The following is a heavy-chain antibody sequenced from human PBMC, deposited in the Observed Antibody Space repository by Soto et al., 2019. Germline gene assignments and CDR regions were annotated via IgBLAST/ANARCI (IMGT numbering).Heavy chain of an antibody. Sequence: QMQLVQSGAEVKKPGSSVKVSCKASGGSFSSYGITWVRQAPGQGLEWMGGIIPIFGTIDYAQKFQGRVTIIADISTSTAYMELGSLRSEDTAVYYCARDWRNSWPSSAYGMDVWGQGTTVTVSS. D-gene: IGHD2-15*01. J-gene: IGHJ6*02. CDR1: GGSFSSYG. V-gene: IGHV1-69*06. CDR3: ARDWRNSWPSSAYGMDV. CDR2: IIPIFGTI.